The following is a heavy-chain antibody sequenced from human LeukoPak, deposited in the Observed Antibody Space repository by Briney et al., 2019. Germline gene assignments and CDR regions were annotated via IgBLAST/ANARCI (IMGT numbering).Heavy chain of an antibody. D-gene: IGHD7-27*01. J-gene: IGHJ4*02. CDR1: GFTISSNA. V-gene: IGHV3-23*01. CDR3: ALGAISDY. CDR2: ISDSGASA. Sequence: GGSLRLSCAASGFTISSNAMSWVRQAPGKGLEWVSTISDSGASAYYADSVKGRFTISRDNSKNTMYLQMSSLKVEDTAVYYCALGAISDYWGQGTLVTVSS.